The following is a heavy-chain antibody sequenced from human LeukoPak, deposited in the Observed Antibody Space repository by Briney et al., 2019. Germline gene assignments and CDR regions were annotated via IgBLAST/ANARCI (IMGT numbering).Heavy chain of an antibody. Sequence: SETLSLTCTVSGGSISSSSYYWGWIRQPPGKGLEWIGSIYYSGSTYYNPSLKSRVTISVDTSKNQFSLKLSSVTAADTAVYYCARDNSGWWADYWGQGTLVTVSS. V-gene: IGHV4-39*01. CDR1: GGSISSSSYY. CDR2: IYYSGST. J-gene: IGHJ4*02. CDR3: ARDNSGWWADY. D-gene: IGHD6-13*01.